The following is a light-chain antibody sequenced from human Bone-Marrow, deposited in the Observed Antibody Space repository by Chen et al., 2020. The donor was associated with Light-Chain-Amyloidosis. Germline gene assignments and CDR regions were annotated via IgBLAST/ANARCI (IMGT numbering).Light chain of an antibody. CDR3: QSADSSGTYEVI. Sequence: SYELTQPPSVSVSPGQTPRITRSGAALPTKYAYWYQQKPGQAPVLVIHRDTERPSGISERFSGSSSGTTATLTISGVQAEDEADYHCQSADSSGTYEVIFGGGTKLTVL. V-gene: IGLV3-25*03. CDR1: ALPTKY. CDR2: RDT. J-gene: IGLJ2*01.